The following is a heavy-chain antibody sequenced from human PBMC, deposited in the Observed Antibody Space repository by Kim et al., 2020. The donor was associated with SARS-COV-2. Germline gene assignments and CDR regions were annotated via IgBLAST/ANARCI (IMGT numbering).Heavy chain of an antibody. Sequence: GGSLRLSCAASGFTFSDSPIHWVRQASGRGLEWVGRIRSKANSYATGYAASVKGRFTISRDDSKNTAYLQLSSLKTEDTAVYYCTRIPGTKLAFWDAFD. CDR3: TRIPGTKLAFWDAFD. V-gene: IGHV3-73*01. J-gene: IGHJ3*02. D-gene: IGHD1-1*01. CDR1: GFTFSDSP. CDR2: IRSKANSYAT.